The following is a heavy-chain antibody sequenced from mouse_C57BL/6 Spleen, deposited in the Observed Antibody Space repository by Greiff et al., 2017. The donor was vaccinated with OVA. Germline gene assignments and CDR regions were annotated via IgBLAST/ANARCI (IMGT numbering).Heavy chain of an antibody. CDR1: GFTFSDYG. CDR2: ISRGSSTI. V-gene: IGHV5-17*01. D-gene: IGHD3-3*01. CDR3: ARGQYYFDN. Sequence: EVKVVESGGGLVKPGGSLKLSCAASGFTFSDYGMHWVRQAPVKGLEWVAYISRGSSTIYYAETVKGRFTISRDNAKNTLFLQMTSLRSEDTAMYYCARGQYYFDNWGQGTTLTVSS. J-gene: IGHJ2*01.